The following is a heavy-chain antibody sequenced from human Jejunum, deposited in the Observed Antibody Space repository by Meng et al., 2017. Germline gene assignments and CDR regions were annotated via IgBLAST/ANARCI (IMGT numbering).Heavy chain of an antibody. CDR1: GGSFSSYY. CDR3: AKNNWFDP. Sequence: VQLQQWAAWLFQPSETLSLTCLVSGGSFSSYYWSWIRQPPGKGLEWIGEISHSGDTKYNPSLMSRVTISADTSKNQFSLKLTSVTAADTAVYYCAKNNWFDPWGQGTLVTVSS. V-gene: IGHV4-34*01. CDR2: ISHSGDT. J-gene: IGHJ5*02.